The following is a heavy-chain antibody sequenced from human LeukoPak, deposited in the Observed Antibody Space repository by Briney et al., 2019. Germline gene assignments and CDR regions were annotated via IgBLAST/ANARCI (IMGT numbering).Heavy chain of an antibody. CDR3: ARDGHYDVLTGYYYYYYYMDV. J-gene: IGHJ6*03. Sequence: GGSLRLSCAASGSTFSSYWMHCVRQAPGKGMVWVSRINSDGSSTSHADTVKGRFTISRDNAKNTLYLQMNSLRAEDTAVYYCARDGHYDVLTGYYYYYYYMDVWGKGTTVTVSS. V-gene: IGHV3-74*01. D-gene: IGHD3-9*01. CDR2: INSDGSST. CDR1: GSTFSSYW.